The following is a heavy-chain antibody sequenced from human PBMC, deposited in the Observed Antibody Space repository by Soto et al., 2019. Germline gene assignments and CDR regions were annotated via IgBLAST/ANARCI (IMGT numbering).Heavy chain of an antibody. J-gene: IGHJ4*02. CDR2: ILYSGTT. CDR1: GGAISSSSYF. V-gene: IGHV4-39*01. CDR3: ARGGGYYGVLFDY. D-gene: IGHD4-17*01. Sequence: QLQLQESGPGLLRPSETLSLTCNVSGGAISSSSYFWAWVRQPPGKTLEWIGHILYSGTTHYNESLKSRVTISVDTSQNPFSLRLNSVAPADTAVYYCARGGGYYGVLFDYWGQGTLVPVSS.